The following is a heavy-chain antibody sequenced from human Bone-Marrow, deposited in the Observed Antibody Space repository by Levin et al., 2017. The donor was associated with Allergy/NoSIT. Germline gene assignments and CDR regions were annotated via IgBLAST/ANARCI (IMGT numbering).Heavy chain of an antibody. J-gene: IGHJ4*02. CDR1: GFTFSAYW. D-gene: IGHD3-16*01. CDR3: VKDTFGPEDY. V-gene: IGHV3-74*01. CDR2: INEDGSST. Sequence: GESLKISCAASGFTFSAYWMHWVRQAPGKGLVWVSRINEDGSSTNYAESVRGRFTISRDNAENTLYMEMNSLRAEDTAVYYCVKDTFGPEDYWGQGILVTVSS.